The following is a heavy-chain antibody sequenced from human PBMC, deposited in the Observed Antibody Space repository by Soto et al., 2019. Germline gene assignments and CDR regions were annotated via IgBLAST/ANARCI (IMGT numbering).Heavy chain of an antibody. Sequence: QVQLVESGGGVVQPGRSLRLSCAASGFTFSTYAMHWVRQAPDKGLEWVAIISYYGSNNYYADSVKGRFTISRDNSKNTRYLQMNSLRPEDTAVYYCAIYGSGSAYSYGLDVWGQGTTVTVSS. CDR1: GFTFSTYA. CDR2: ISYYGSNN. J-gene: IGHJ6*02. D-gene: IGHD3-10*01. V-gene: IGHV3-30-3*01. CDR3: AIYGSGSAYSYGLDV.